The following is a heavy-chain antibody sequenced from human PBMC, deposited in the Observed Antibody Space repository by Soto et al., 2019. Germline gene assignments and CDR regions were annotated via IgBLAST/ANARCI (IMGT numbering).Heavy chain of an antibody. CDR1: GASISSRDYY. Sequence: SETLSLTCSVSGASISSRDYYWGWIRQTPGKGLEWIGNIDYNGVTYYNPSLKSRVTVSKDTSKNLFSLKVASVTAADTAIYYCGRVMIGTSRHTDSDYWGQGAQVTVSS. CDR3: GRVMIGTSRHTDSDY. V-gene: IGHV4-39*01. CDR2: IDYNGVT. J-gene: IGHJ4*02. D-gene: IGHD2-2*01.